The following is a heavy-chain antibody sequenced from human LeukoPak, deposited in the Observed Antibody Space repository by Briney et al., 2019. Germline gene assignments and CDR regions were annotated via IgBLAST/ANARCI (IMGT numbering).Heavy chain of an antibody. D-gene: IGHD3-16*02. Sequence: KASETLSLTCAVYGGSFSGYYWSWIRKSPGKGLEWIGEINHSGSTNYNPSLKSRVTISVDTSKNQFSLKLSSVTAADTAVYYCARDYVWGSYRSNPFDYWGQGTLVTVS. J-gene: IGHJ4*02. CDR1: GGSFSGYY. CDR3: ARDYVWGSYRSNPFDY. V-gene: IGHV4-34*01. CDR2: INHSGST.